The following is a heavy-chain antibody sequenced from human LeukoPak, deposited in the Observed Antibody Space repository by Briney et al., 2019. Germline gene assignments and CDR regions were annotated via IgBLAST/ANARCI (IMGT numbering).Heavy chain of an antibody. Sequence: PGGSLRLSCAASGFTFSDYYMSCIRQAPGKGLEWVSYITNSGSTIYYADSVKGRFTISRDNAKNSLYLQMNSLRAGDTAVYYCARAGYSSSWYSRYFDLWGRGTLVTVSS. J-gene: IGHJ2*01. CDR1: GFTFSDYY. D-gene: IGHD6-13*01. V-gene: IGHV3-11*04. CDR2: ITNSGSTI. CDR3: ARAGYSSSWYSRYFDL.